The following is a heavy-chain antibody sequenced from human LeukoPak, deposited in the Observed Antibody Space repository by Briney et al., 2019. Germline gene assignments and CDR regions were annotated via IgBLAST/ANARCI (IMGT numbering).Heavy chain of an antibody. Sequence: GGSLRLSCATSGFTFSNYWMHWVRQAPGKGLVRVSHITSDGSSTFYADSVKGRFIISRDNAKNTLYLQMNSLRAEDTAVYYCAGDSVAVAGDFDYWGQGTLVTVSS. CDR1: GFTFSNYW. J-gene: IGHJ4*02. CDR2: ITSDGSST. CDR3: AGDSVAVAGDFDY. V-gene: IGHV3-74*01. D-gene: IGHD6-19*01.